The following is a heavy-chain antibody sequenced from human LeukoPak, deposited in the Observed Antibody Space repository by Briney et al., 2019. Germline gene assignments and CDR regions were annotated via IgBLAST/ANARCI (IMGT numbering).Heavy chain of an antibody. D-gene: IGHD3-10*01. CDR3: ARADSGSYFVGLDY. V-gene: IGHV1-2*02. J-gene: IGHJ4*02. CDR2: INPNSGGT. CDR1: GYTFTGYY. Sequence: ASVTVSCKASGYTFTGYYMHWVRQAPGQGLEWMGWINPNSGGTNYAQKFQGRVTMTRDTSISTAYMELSRLRSDDTAVYYCARADSGSYFVGLDYWGQGTLVTVPP.